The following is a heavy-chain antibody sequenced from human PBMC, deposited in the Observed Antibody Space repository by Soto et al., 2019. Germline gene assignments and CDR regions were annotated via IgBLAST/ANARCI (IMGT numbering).Heavy chain of an antibody. CDR3: ARLRIATNNYKWFDP. Sequence: SETLSLTCSVSGAALNSGNYYWSWHRQVPGKGLEWIGHIYVTGAVDYNPSLRARITISQDTSERQFSLNLRLVTAADTAVYYCARLRIATNNYKWFDPWGQGTLVTVSS. V-gene: IGHV4-31*03. CDR2: IYVTGAV. D-gene: IGHD2-21*01. CDR1: GAALNSGNYY. J-gene: IGHJ5*02.